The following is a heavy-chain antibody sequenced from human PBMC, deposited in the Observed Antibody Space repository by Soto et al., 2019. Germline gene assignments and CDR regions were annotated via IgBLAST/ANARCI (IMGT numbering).Heavy chain of an antibody. J-gene: IGHJ4*02. CDR3: ARHRIAVAGTRSFDY. Sequence: QLQLQESGPGLVKPSETLSLTCTVSGGSISSSSYYWGWIRQPPGKGLEWIGSIYYSGSTYYNPAPTSRVPISVDTSKNQYTLKLSSVTAADTAVYYCARHRIAVAGTRSFDYWGQGTLVTVSS. V-gene: IGHV4-39*01. CDR1: GGSISSSSYY. D-gene: IGHD6-19*01. CDR2: IYYSGST.